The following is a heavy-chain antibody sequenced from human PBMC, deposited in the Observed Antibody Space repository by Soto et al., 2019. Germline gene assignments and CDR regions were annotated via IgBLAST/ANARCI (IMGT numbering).Heavy chain of an antibody. V-gene: IGHV4-31*03. Sequence: QVQLQESGPGLVKPSQTLSLTCTVSGGSISSGGYYWSWIRQHPGKGLEWIGYIYYSGSTYYNPSLKSRVTISVDTSKNQFSLKLSSVTAADTAVYYCASVHYDFWSARRGMDVWGQGTTVTVSS. CDR2: IYYSGST. CDR1: GGSISSGGYY. J-gene: IGHJ6*02. D-gene: IGHD3-3*01. CDR3: ASVHYDFWSARRGMDV.